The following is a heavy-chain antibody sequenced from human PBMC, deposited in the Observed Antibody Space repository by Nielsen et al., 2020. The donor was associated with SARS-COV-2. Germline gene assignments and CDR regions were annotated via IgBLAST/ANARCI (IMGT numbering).Heavy chain of an antibody. CDR1: GYTFTSYY. CDR2: INPSGGST. Sequence: ASVKVSCKASGYTFTSYYMHWVRQAPGQGLEWMGIINPSGGSTSYAQKFQGRVTMTRDTSTSTVYMELSSLRSEDTAVYYCARGYSGYDRGRAFDIWGQGTMVTVSS. V-gene: IGHV1-46*01. J-gene: IGHJ3*02. D-gene: IGHD5-12*01. CDR3: ARGYSGYDRGRAFDI.